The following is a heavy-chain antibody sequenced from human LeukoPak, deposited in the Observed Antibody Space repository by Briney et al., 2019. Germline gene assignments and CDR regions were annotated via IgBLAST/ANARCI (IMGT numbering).Heavy chain of an antibody. V-gene: IGHV1-18*01. Sequence: ASVKVSCKASGYTFTNYAISWVRQAPGQGLEWMGWISAYNGNTNYAQKLQGRVTMTTDTSTSTVYMELRSLSSDDTAVYYCARDVGEGFCSGGSCSDYWGQGTLVTVSS. CDR2: ISAYNGNT. J-gene: IGHJ4*02. CDR1: GYTFTNYA. D-gene: IGHD2-15*01. CDR3: ARDVGEGFCSGGSCSDY.